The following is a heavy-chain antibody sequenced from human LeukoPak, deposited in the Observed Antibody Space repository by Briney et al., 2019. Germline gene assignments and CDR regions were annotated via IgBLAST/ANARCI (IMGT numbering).Heavy chain of an antibody. CDR2: ISSDSTYI. V-gene: IGHV3-21*01. J-gene: IGHJ4*02. CDR3: AIFFDY. Sequence: GGSLRLSCAAPGFPSSNYYINWVRQAPGKGLEWVSSISSDSTYIYYADSLKGRFTISRDNAKKSVYLQMDSLRAEDTAVYYCAIFFDYWGQGTLVTVSS. CDR1: GFPSSNYY.